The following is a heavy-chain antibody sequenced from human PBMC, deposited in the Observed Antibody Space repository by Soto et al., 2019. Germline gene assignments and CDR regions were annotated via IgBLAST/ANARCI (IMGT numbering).Heavy chain of an antibody. Sequence: ASVKVSCKASGYTFTSYAMHWVRQAPGQRLEWMGWINTGNGNTKYSQKFQGRVTITRDTSASTAYMELSSLRSEDTAVYYCARVRSLKGSGRYVDAFDIWGQGTMVTVSS. CDR3: ARVRSLKGSGRYVDAFDI. D-gene: IGHD6-19*01. CDR1: GYTFTSYA. CDR2: INTGNGNT. V-gene: IGHV1-3*04. J-gene: IGHJ3*02.